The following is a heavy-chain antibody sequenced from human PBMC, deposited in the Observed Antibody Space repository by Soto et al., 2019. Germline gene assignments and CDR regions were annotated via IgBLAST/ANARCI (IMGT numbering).Heavy chain of an antibody. CDR3: ARDRYYDFWSGYYTAGYYYYGMDV. V-gene: IGHV1-18*01. Sequence: QVPLVQSGAEVKKPGASVKVSCKASGYTFTSYGISWVRQAPGQGLEWMGWISAYNGNTNYAQKLQGRVTMTTDTSTSTAYMELRSLRSDDTAVYYCARDRYYDFWSGYYTAGYYYYGMDVWGQGTTVTVSS. D-gene: IGHD3-3*01. J-gene: IGHJ6*02. CDR2: ISAYNGNT. CDR1: GYTFTSYG.